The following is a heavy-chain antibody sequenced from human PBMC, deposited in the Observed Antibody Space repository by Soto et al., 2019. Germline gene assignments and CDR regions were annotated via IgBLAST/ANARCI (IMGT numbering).Heavy chain of an antibody. V-gene: IGHV3-49*03. J-gene: IGHJ6*03. CDR2: IRSKAYGGTT. D-gene: IGHD4-17*01. CDR1: GFTFGDYA. Sequence: GGSLRLSCTASGFTFGDYAMSWFRQAPGKGLEWVGFIRSKAYGGTTEYAASVKGRFTISRDDSKSIAYLQMNSLRAEETAVYYCARGEDYGDYVAAFYYYYMDVWGKGTTVTVSS. CDR3: ARGEDYGDYVAAFYYYYMDV.